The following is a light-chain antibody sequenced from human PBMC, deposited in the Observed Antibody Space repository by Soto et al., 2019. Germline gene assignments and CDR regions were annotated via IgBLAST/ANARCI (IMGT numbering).Light chain of an antibody. CDR1: SGDVGGSNY. Sequence: SVLTQPPSSSGSPGQSVTISCTGPSGDVGGSNYVSWYRQHPCKSPKLMIDEVSKRPSGVPDRFSGSKSGTTASLTVSGLQADDEADYYCSSYAGSNNFVVFGGGTKLTVL. CDR2: EVS. CDR3: SSYAGSNNFVV. V-gene: IGLV2-8*01. J-gene: IGLJ2*01.